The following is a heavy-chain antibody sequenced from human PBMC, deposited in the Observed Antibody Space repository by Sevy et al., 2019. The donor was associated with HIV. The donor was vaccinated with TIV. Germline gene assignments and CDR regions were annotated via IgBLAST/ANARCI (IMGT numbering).Heavy chain of an antibody. J-gene: IGHJ6*02. CDR3: ASGRTVVVPAATDYYYYYGMDV. Sequence: GGCLRLSCAASGFTFSSYWMSWVRQAPGKGLEWVANIKQDGSEKYYVDSVKGRFTISRDNAKNSLYLQMNSLRVEDTAVYYCASGRTVVVPAATDYYYYYGMDVWGQGTTVTVSS. CDR1: GFTFSSYW. V-gene: IGHV3-7*03. D-gene: IGHD2-2*01. CDR2: IKQDGSEK.